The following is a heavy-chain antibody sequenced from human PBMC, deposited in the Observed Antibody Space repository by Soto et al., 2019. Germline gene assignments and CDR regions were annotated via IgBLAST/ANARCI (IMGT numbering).Heavy chain of an antibody. D-gene: IGHD2-8*01. CDR1: GYNFATYW. CDR3: ARHGVETGSDY. Sequence: GESLKISCQASGYNFATYWNMWVRQVPGKGLEWMGIIYPRDSDTRYSPSVQGQVTMSIDTSISIAYLQWSSLRASDTAIYYCARHGVETGSDYWDQGPLVTVSS. V-gene: IGHV5-51*01. J-gene: IGHJ4*02. CDR2: IYPRDSDT.